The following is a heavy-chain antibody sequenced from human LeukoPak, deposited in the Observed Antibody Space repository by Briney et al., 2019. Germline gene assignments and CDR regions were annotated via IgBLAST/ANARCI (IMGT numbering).Heavy chain of an antibody. CDR2: INHSGRT. CDR3: ARAQISMRGFDP. D-gene: IGHD3-22*01. J-gene: IGHJ5*02. V-gene: IGHV4-34*01. Sequence: SETLSLTCSVYGGSFSGYFWSWIRQPPGKGLEWIGEINHSGRTNYNPSLKSRVIISVGTSKNQISLKLSSVTAADTAVYYCARAQISMRGFDPWGQGTLVTVSS. CDR1: GGSFSGYF.